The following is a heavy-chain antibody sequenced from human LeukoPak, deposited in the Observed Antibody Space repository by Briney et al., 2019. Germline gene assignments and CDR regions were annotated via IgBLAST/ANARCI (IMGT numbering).Heavy chain of an antibody. J-gene: IGHJ4*02. CDR3: AKGTTTTTPDY. CDR1: GFTISSNY. V-gene: IGHV3-53*01. D-gene: IGHD4-17*01. Sequence: GGSLRLSCAASGFTISSNYMSWVRQAPGKGLEWVSVIYSGGSTYYADSVKGRFTISRDNSKNTLYLQMNSLRAEDTAVYYCAKGTTTTTPDYWGQGTLVTVSS. CDR2: IYSGGST.